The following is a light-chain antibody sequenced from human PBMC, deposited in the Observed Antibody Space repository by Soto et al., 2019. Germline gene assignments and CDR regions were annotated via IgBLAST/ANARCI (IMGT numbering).Light chain of an antibody. CDR2: KAS. V-gene: IGKV1-5*03. J-gene: IGKJ1*01. CDR3: QHYNIYST. Sequence: DIQMTQSPSTLSASVGDRVTITCRASQSISSWLAWYQQKPGKAPKLLISKASSLESGVPSRFSGSGSGTEFTLTISSLQPDDFATYYCQHYNIYSTFGQGTKVEIK. CDR1: QSISSW.